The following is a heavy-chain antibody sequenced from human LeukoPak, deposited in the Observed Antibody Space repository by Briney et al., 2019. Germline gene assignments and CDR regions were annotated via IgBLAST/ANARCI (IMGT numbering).Heavy chain of an antibody. CDR2: INPDSGVT. CDR1: RYTFIGYY. CDR3: ARDPSGDSSGFPFDH. J-gene: IGHJ4*02. D-gene: IGHD3-22*01. Sequence: ASVKVSCRASRYTFIGYYMQWVRQAPGQGPEWMGWINPDSGVTNYAQKFQGRVTMTRDTSINTAYMEMNRLRSDDTAVYYCARDPSGDSSGFPFDHWGQGTLVTVSS. V-gene: IGHV1-2*02.